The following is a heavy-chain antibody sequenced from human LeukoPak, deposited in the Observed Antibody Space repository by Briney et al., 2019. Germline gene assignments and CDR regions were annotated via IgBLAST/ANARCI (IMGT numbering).Heavy chain of an antibody. CDR2: ISSSSSYI. V-gene: IGHV3-21*01. J-gene: IGHJ5*02. D-gene: IGHD1-7*01. Sequence: GGSLRLSCAASGFTFSSYSMNWVRQAPGKGLGWVSSISSSSSYIYYADSVKGRFTISRDNAKNSLYLQMNSLRAEDTAVYYCARDAGYNWNYRPSNWFDPWGQGTLVTVSS. CDR3: ARDAGYNWNYRPSNWFDP. CDR1: GFTFSSYS.